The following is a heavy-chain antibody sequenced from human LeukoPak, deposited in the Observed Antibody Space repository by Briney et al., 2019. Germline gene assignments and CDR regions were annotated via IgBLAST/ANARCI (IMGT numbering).Heavy chain of an antibody. CDR2: IKQDGSEK. J-gene: IGHJ6*03. CDR3: ARQYCSGGSCAYYYMDV. CDR1: GFTFSSYS. D-gene: IGHD2-15*01. Sequence: GGSLRLSCAASGFTFSSYSMNWVRQAPGKGLEWVANIKQDGSEKYYVDSVKGRFTISRDNAKNSLYLQMNSLRAEDTAVYYCARQYCSGGSCAYYYMDVWGKGTTVTVSS. V-gene: IGHV3-7*01.